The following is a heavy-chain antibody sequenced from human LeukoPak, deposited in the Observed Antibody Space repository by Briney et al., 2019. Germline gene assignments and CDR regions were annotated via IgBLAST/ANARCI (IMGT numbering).Heavy chain of an antibody. CDR1: GFTISNYW. CDR2: INSDGINT. CDR3: ARDLGQYYDTSDNWFDP. J-gene: IGHJ5*02. D-gene: IGHD3-22*01. V-gene: IGHV3-74*01. Sequence: GGSLRLSCAASGFTISNYWMHWVRQAPGKGLVWVSRINSDGINTSYADSVKGRFTISRDNAKNTLNLQMNSLRAEDTAVYYCARDLGQYYDTSDNWFDPWGQGTLVTVSS.